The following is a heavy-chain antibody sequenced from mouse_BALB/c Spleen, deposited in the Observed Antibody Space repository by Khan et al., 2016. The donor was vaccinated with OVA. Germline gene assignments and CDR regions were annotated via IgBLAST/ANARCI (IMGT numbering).Heavy chain of an antibody. D-gene: IGHD2-4*01. CDR1: GYTFISYD. CDR3: VREGLRGVAYDY. V-gene: IGHV1S33*01. Sequence: LQQSGPELVKLGVLVKISCKASGYTFISYDINWVKQRPGLGLELIGCIYHGDCCIKYNEKFKGKATPTAVEYFSIAFMLPRSLPPEYPAGDFYVREGLRGVAYDYWGQGASVTVSS. J-gene: IGHJ4*01. CDR2: IYHGDCCI.